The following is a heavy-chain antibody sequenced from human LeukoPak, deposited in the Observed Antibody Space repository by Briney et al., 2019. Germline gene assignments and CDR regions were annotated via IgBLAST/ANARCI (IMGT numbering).Heavy chain of an antibody. CDR2: ISSSSSTI. CDR3: AKVGVLAGSKYFDY. J-gene: IGHJ4*02. Sequence: GGSLRLSCAASGFTFSSYSMNWVRQAPGKGLEWVSYISSSSSTIYYADSVKGRFTFSRDNAKNSLYLQMNSLRAEDTAVYYCAKVGVLAGSKYFDYWGQGTLVTVSS. V-gene: IGHV3-48*04. CDR1: GFTFSSYS. D-gene: IGHD3-10*01.